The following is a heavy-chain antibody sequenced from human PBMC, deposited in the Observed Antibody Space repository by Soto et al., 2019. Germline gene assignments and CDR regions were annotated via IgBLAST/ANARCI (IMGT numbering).Heavy chain of an antibody. J-gene: IGHJ6*02. CDR2: IIPIFGTA. CDR1: GGTFSSYA. CDR3: ARETKGPYSSSWYYYYGMDV. V-gene: IGHV1-69*01. Sequence: QVQLVQSGAEVKKPGSSVKVSCKASGGTFSSYAISWVRQAPGQGLEWMGGIIPIFGTANYAQKFQGRVTITADESTSTAYMELSSLRAEDTAVYYCARETKGPYSSSWYYYYGMDVWGQGTTVTVSS. D-gene: IGHD6-13*01.